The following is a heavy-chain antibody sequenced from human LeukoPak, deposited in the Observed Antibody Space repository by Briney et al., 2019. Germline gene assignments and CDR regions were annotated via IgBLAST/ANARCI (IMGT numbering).Heavy chain of an antibody. CDR2: IYHSGST. Sequence: SETLSLTCTVSGGSISSGDYYWTWIRQPPGKGLEWIGYIYHSGSTYYNPSLKSRVTISVDRSKNQFSLKLSSVTAADTAVYYCAREGCSSTSCYTPFFDYWGQGTLVTVSS. J-gene: IGHJ4*02. V-gene: IGHV4-30-4*01. CDR1: GGSISSGDYY. CDR3: AREGCSSTSCYTPFFDY. D-gene: IGHD2-2*02.